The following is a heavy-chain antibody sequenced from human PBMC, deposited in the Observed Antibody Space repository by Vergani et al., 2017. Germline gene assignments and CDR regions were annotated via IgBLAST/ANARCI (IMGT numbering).Heavy chain of an antibody. CDR2: INPNSGGT. Sequence: QVQLVQSGAEVKKPGASVKVSCKASGYTFTGYYMHWVRQAPGQGLEWMGWINPNSGGTNYAQKFQGRVTMTSDRSISTAYMELSRLRSYDTAVYYCARDGALPLLWFGELSWSFDPWGQGTLVTVSS. D-gene: IGHD3-10*01. CDR3: ARDGALPLLWFGELSWSFDP. CDR1: GYTFTGYY. J-gene: IGHJ5*02. V-gene: IGHV1-2*02.